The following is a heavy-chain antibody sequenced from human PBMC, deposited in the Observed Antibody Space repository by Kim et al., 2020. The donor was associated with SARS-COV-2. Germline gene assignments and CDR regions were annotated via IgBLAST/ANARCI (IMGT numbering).Heavy chain of an antibody. CDR1: GYTLTELS. J-gene: IGHJ6*02. D-gene: IGHD2-2*01. Sequence: ASVKVSCKVSGYTLTELSMHWVRQAPGKGLEWMGGFDPEDGETIYAQKFLGRVTMTEDTSTDTAYMELSSLRSEDTAVYYCATGQTIVVVPAAIRSYYYYYGMDVWGQGTTVTVSS. CDR3: ATGQTIVVVPAAIRSYYYYYGMDV. V-gene: IGHV1-24*01. CDR2: FDPEDGET.